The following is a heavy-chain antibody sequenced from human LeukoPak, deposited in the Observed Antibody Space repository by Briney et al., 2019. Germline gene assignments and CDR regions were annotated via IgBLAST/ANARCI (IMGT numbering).Heavy chain of an antibody. V-gene: IGHV4-39*01. J-gene: IGHJ6*03. CDR3: AKIDIGGDSGSYPYYYYMDV. CDR2: IYYSGST. CDR1: GGSISSGSYY. D-gene: IGHD1-26*01. Sequence: SQTLSLTCTVSGGSISSGSYYWGWIRQPPGKGLEWIGSIYYSGSTYYNPSLKSRVTISVDTSKNQFSLKLSSVTAADTAVYYCAKIDIGGDSGSYPYYYYMDVWGKGTTVTVSS.